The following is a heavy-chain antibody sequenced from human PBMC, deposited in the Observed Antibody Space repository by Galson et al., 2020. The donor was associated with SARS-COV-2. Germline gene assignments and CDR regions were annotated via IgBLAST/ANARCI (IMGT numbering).Heavy chain of an antibody. CDR3: AKSGYSYGSGGCTSDALGV. CDR2: ISGGAATT. CDR1: GFTFRNYA. Sequence: GGSLRLSCAASGFTFRNYAMTWVRQAPGKGLEWVSVISGGAATTYYAESVKGRFTISRDNSRNTMFLHMSSLRAEDTAVYYCAKSGYSYGSGGCTSDALGVWRQGTVVAVS. D-gene: IGHD5-18*01. J-gene: IGHJ3*01. V-gene: IGHV3-23*01.